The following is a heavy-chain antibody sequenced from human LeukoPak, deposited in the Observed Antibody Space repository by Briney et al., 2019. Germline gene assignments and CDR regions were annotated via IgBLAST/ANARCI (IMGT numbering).Heavy chain of an antibody. V-gene: IGHV4-34*01. J-gene: IGHJ4*02. CDR3: ARGRIDCSGGSCYSTRSFDY. Sequence: SETLSLTCGVYGGSFSGYYWTWIRQPPGKGLEWIGEINHSGSTNYNPSLKSRVTISVDTPKNQFSLKLSSVTAADTAVYYCARGRIDCSGGSCYSTRSFDYWGQGTLVTVSS. CDR1: GGSFSGYY. CDR2: INHSGST. D-gene: IGHD2-15*01.